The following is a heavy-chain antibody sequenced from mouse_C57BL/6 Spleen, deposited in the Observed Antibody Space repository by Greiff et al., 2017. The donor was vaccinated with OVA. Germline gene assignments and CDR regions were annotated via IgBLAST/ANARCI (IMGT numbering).Heavy chain of an antibody. CDR2: INPSSGYT. CDR3: ARSHLITTVVPFAY. J-gene: IGHJ3*01. V-gene: IGHV1-4*01. CDR1: GYTFTSYT. D-gene: IGHD1-1*01. Sequence: VQLQQSGAELARPGASVKMSCKASGYTFTSYTMHWVKQRPGQGLEWIGYINPSSGYTKYNQKFKDKATLTADKSSSTAYMQLSSLTSEDSAVYYCARSHLITTVVPFAYWGQGTLVTVSA.